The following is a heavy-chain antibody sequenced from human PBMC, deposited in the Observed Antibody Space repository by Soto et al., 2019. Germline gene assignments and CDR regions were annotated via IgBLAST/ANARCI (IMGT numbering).Heavy chain of an antibody. CDR3: ARADDFSDRFDY. CDR1: GGPTSSGDFY. J-gene: IGHJ4*02. CDR2: IYYSGST. V-gene: IGHV4-30-4*01. Sequence: SETLSLTCTVSGGPTSSGDFYWSWIRRPPGKGLELIGNIYYSGSTYYNPSLRSRAIMSVDTPQNQFSPKLSSLTAADTAVYFCARADDFSDRFDYWGQGALVTVSS. D-gene: IGHD4-17*01.